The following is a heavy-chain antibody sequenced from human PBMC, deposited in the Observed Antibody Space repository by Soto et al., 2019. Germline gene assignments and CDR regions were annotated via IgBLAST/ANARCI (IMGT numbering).Heavy chain of an antibody. D-gene: IGHD3-22*01. CDR1: GFTFSSYW. Sequence: EVQLVESGGGLVQPGGSLRLSCAASGFTFSSYWMHWVRQAPGKGLVWVSRINTDGSSTSYADSVKGRFTISRDNAENTLYLQMNSLTAEDTAVYYCARGETRHSSLSVYWGQGTLDTVAS. J-gene: IGHJ4*02. V-gene: IGHV3-74*01. CDR2: INTDGSST. CDR3: ARGETRHSSLSVY.